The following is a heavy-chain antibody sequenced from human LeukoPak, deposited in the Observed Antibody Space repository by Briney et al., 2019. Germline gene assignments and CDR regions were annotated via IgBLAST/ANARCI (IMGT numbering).Heavy chain of an antibody. CDR1: GGSISSGDYY. CDR2: IYYSGST. Sequence: SETLSLTCTVSGGSISSGDYYWSWIRQPPGKGLEWIGYIYYSGSTYYNPSLKSRVTISVDTSKNQFSLKLSSVTAADTAVYYCARERGYSGYDPNWFDPWGQGTLVTVSS. D-gene: IGHD5-12*01. CDR3: ARERGYSGYDPNWFDP. V-gene: IGHV4-30-4*01. J-gene: IGHJ5*02.